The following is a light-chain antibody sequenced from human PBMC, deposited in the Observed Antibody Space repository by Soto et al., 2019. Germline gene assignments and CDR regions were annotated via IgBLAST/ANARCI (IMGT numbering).Light chain of an antibody. J-gene: IGLJ2*01. CDR1: TSNIGAGYD. CDR3: QSYDIKQSSPV. V-gene: IGLV1-40*01. CDR2: ANT. Sequence: QSALTQPPSVSGAPGQRVTISCAGNTSNIGAGYDVHWYQQFPGTAPRLVIHANTNRPSGVPDRFSGSKSGTSASLAITGLQADDEADYHCQSYDIKQSSPVFGGGTKLTVL.